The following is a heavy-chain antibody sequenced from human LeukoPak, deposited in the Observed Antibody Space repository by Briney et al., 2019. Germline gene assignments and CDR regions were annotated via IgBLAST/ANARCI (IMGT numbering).Heavy chain of an antibody. V-gene: IGHV3-30*02. CDR2: IRYDGSNK. CDR3: AKGIDYYDSSGCH. Sequence: PGGSLRLSCAASGFTFSSYGMHWVRQAPGKGLEWVAFIRYDGSNKYCADSVKGRFTISRDNSKNTLYLQMNSLRAEDTAVYYCAKGIDYYDSSGCHWGQGTLVTVS. J-gene: IGHJ4*02. CDR1: GFTFSSYG. D-gene: IGHD3-22*01.